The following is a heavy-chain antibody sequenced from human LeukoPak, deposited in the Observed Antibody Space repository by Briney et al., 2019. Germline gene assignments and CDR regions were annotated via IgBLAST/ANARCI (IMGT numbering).Heavy chain of an antibody. CDR2: INPSGGGT. D-gene: IGHD3-22*01. CDR1: GYTFTSYY. V-gene: IGHV1-46*01. J-gene: IGHJ4*02. Sequence: ASVKVSCKASGYTFTSYYMHWVRQAPGQGLEWMGIINPSGGGTSYAQKFQGRVTMTRDTSTSTVYMELSSLRSEDTAVYYCARGTSLQSYYDSSGYYPPHDYWGQGTLVTVSS. CDR3: ARGTSLQSYYDSSGYYPPHDY.